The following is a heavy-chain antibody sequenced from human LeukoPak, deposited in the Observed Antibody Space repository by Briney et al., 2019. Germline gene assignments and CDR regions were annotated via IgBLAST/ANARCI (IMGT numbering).Heavy chain of an antibody. Sequence: PSETLSLTCTVSGGSIGSSSYYWGWIRQPPGKGLNWIGSIYYSGSTYYNPSLKSRVTISVDTSRDQFSLKLSSVTAADTAVYYCARQSSDYDSSGYSGDYWGQGTLVTVSS. CDR2: IYYSGST. D-gene: IGHD3-22*01. CDR1: GGSIGSSSYY. V-gene: IGHV4-39*01. CDR3: ARQSSDYDSSGYSGDY. J-gene: IGHJ4*02.